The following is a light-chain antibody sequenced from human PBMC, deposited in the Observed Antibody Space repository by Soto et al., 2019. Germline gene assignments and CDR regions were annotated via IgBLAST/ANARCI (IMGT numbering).Light chain of an antibody. CDR3: QSYEAEILI. CDR2: EDD. V-gene: IGLV6-57*01. Sequence: NFMLTQPHSVSESPGKTVTISCTRSSGNIVSNYVQWYQQRPGSSPPTVIYEDDDRPSGVPDRFSGSIDTSSNSASLTISGLKTEDEAEYYCQSYEAEILIFGGGTKLTVL. CDR1: SGNIVSNY. J-gene: IGLJ2*01.